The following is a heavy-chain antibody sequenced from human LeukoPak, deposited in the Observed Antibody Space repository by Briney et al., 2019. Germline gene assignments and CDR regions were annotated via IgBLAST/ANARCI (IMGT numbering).Heavy chain of an antibody. J-gene: IGHJ6*02. D-gene: IGHD3-9*01. CDR2: MNPSSGNT. CDR3: ARGLDVERSSAWSWGPKKFYYNVMDV. Sequence: RASVKVSCKVSGYTFTSSNINWVRQAPGQGLEWMGWMNPSSGNTAYAQRFQGRVTMTRDTSTNTAFLQLTSLRSEDMAVYYCARGLDVERSSAWSWGPKKFYYNVMDVWGQGTTVTVSS. CDR1: GYTFTSSN. V-gene: IGHV1-8*01.